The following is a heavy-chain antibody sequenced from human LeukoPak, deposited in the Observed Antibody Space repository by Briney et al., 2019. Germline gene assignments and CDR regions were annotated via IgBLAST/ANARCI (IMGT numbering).Heavy chain of an antibody. J-gene: IGHJ4*02. V-gene: IGHV3-9*01. Sequence: PGGSLRLSCATSGFTFSTFWMHWVRQAPGKGLEWVSGISWNSGSIGYADSVKGRFTISRDNAKNSLYLQMNSLRAEDTALYYCAKDRGDGYDSPPDYFDCWGQGTLVTVSS. D-gene: IGHD5-24*01. CDR2: ISWNSGSI. CDR3: AKDRGDGYDSPPDYFDC. CDR1: GFTFSTFW.